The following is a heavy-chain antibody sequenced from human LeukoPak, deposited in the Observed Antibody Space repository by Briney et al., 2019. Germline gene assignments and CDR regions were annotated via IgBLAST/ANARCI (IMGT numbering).Heavy chain of an antibody. D-gene: IGHD3-9*01. Sequence: GGSLRLSCAASGFTFSSYSMHWVRQAPGKGLEWVSFISSSSGYIYYADSVKGRLTISRDNAKNSLYLQMNSLRAEDTAVYYCARVPYYDILTGYSDYWGQGTLVTVSS. CDR2: ISSSSGYI. J-gene: IGHJ4*02. V-gene: IGHV3-21*01. CDR3: ARVPYYDILTGYSDY. CDR1: GFTFSSYS.